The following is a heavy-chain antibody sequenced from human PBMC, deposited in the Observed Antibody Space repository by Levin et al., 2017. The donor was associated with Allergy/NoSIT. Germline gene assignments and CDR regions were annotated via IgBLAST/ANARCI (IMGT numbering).Heavy chain of an antibody. Sequence: LSLTCEASGFTFADYAMYWVRQVPGRGLEWVSGISWNSGDIGYADSVRGRFTISSDNAKNPLYLQMNSLRTEDSAVYYCAKAFGSGSFYHRDLWGQGTLVTVSS. V-gene: IGHV3-9*01. CDR3: AKAFGSGSFYHRDL. J-gene: IGHJ4*02. D-gene: IGHD3-10*01. CDR2: ISWNSGDI. CDR1: GFTFADYA.